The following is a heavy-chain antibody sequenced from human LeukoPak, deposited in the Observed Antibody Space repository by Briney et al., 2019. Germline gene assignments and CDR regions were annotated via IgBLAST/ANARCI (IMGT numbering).Heavy chain of an antibody. CDR2: IRSKTDSYTT. Sequence: PGGSLRLSCAASGLTFSGSAVHWVRQTSGKGLEWVGRIRSKTDSYTTAYAASVKGRFTVSRDDSKNTAYLQMNSLKTEDTAVYYCKSLDKAAASDYWGQGTLVTVSS. CDR3: KSLDKAAASDY. V-gene: IGHV3-73*01. J-gene: IGHJ4*02. CDR1: GLTFSGSA. D-gene: IGHD6-13*01.